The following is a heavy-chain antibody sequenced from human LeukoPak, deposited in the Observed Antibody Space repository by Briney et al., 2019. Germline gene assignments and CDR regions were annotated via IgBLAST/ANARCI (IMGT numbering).Heavy chain of an antibody. CDR2: IKSKTDGGTT. CDR1: GFIFSNAW. J-gene: IGHJ5*02. Sequence: GGSLRLSCAASGFIFSNAWMSWVRQAPGQGLEWVGRIKSKTDGGTTDYAAPVTGRFTISRDDSKNTLYLQMNSLKTEDTAIYYCTMHGAFTGSYSGASWGQGTLVTVSS. CDR3: TMHGAFTGSYSGAS. V-gene: IGHV3-15*01. D-gene: IGHD1-26*01.